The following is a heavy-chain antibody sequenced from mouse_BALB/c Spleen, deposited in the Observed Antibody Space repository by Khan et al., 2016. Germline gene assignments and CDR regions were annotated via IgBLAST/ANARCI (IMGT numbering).Heavy chain of an antibody. D-gene: IGHD4-1*01. J-gene: IGHJ4*01. Sequence: EVELVESGGGLVQPGGSLRLSCATSGFTFTDYYMSWVRQPPGKALEWLGFIRNKANGYTTEYSASVKGRFTISRDNCQSILYLQMNTLRAEDSATYYCARIFTWESMAYWSQGPSVNVSS. CDR3: ARIFTWESMAY. CDR2: IRNKANGYTT. CDR1: GFTFTDYY. V-gene: IGHV7-3*02.